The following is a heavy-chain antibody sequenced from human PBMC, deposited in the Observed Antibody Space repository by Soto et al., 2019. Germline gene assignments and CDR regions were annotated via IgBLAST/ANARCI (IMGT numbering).Heavy chain of an antibody. CDR3: ATVNTMAAAGTRVSYYYGMDV. J-gene: IGHJ6*02. V-gene: IGHV1-24*01. CDR1: GYTLTELS. CDR2: FDPEDGET. Sequence: GASVKVSCKVSGYTLTELSMHWVRQAPGKGLEWMGGFDPEDGETIYAQKFQGRVTMTEDTSTDTAYMELSSLRSEDTAVYYCATVNTMAAAGTRVSYYYGMDVWGQGTTVTVSS. D-gene: IGHD6-13*01.